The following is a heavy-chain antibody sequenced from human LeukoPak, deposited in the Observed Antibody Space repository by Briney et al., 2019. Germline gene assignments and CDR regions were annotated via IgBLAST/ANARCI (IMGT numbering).Heavy chain of an antibody. CDR3: ARGYAASSAHSTGMDV. D-gene: IGHD2/OR15-2a*01. J-gene: IGHJ6*02. V-gene: IGHV4-34*01. CDR1: GGSFGGSY. CDR2: INQKGTT. Sequence: SESLSLTRAVYGGSFGGSYWRWTRQPPGKGLGWIGEINQKGTTTYNPSSKSPATISADTSKNHFSLKLSSVPGADTAVYYCARGYAASSAHSTGMDVWGQGTTVTVSS.